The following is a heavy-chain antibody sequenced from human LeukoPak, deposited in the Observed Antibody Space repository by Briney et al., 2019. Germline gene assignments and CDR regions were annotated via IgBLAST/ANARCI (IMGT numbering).Heavy chain of an antibody. CDR1: GFTFSSYA. D-gene: IGHD3-3*01. CDR3: ARGLHYDFWSGYYNGGDY. CDR2: IKQDGSEK. J-gene: IGHJ4*02. Sequence: GGSLRLSCAASGFTFSSYAMSWVRQAPGKGLEWVANIKQDGSEKYYVDSVKGRFTISRGNAKNSLYLQMNSLRAEDTAVYYCARGLHYDFWSGYYNGGDYWGQGTLVTVSS. V-gene: IGHV3-7*01.